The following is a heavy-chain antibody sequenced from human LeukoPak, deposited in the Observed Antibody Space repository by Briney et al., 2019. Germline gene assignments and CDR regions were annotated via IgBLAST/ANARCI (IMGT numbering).Heavy chain of an antibody. CDR3: ARGGGYCSSTSCYPNAFDI. D-gene: IGHD2-2*01. Sequence: SETLSLTCTVSGGSISSGDYYWSWIRQPPGKGLEWIGYIYYSGSTYYNPSLKSRVTISIDTSKNQFSLKLISVTGADPAVYYCARGGGYCSSTSCYPNAFDIWGQGTMVTVSS. J-gene: IGHJ3*02. CDR1: GGSISSGDYY. CDR2: IYYSGST. V-gene: IGHV4-30-4*08.